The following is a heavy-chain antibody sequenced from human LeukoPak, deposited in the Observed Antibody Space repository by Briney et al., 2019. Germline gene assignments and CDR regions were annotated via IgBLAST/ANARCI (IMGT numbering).Heavy chain of an antibody. CDR1: GGSLSGYY. J-gene: IGHJ4*02. D-gene: IGHD3-10*01. CDR2: INHSGST. V-gene: IGHV4-34*01. CDR3: ARLEPSMVRGVGFDY. Sequence: PSETLSLTCAVYGGSLSGYYWSWIRQPPGKGLEWIGEINHSGSTNYNPSLKSRVTISVDTSKNQFSLKLSSVTAADTAVYYCARLEPSMVRGVGFDYWGQGTLVTVSS.